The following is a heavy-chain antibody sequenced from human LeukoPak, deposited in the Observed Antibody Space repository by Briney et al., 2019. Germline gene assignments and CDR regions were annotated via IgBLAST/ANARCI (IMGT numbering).Heavy chain of an antibody. J-gene: IGHJ4*02. V-gene: IGHV3-48*01. CDR2: ISSGSNVK. Sequence: PGGSLRLSCGVSGITFSSQSMHWVRQAPGRGLEWISYISSGSNVKYYTDAVKGRFSISRDNAKNSLYLQMNSLRAEDTAVYYCARALYSSGCSDYWGQGTLVTVSS. D-gene: IGHD6-19*01. CDR1: GITFSSQS. CDR3: ARALYSSGCSDY.